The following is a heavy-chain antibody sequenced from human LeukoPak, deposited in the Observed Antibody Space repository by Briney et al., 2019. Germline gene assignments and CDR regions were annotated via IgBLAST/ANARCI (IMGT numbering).Heavy chain of an antibody. Sequence: PSETLSLTCTVSGGSISSSSYYWGWIRQPPGKGLEWIGSIYYSGSTYYNPSLKSRVTISVDTSKNQFSLKLSSVTAADTAVYYCAREGRGYSYGYIDYWGQGTLVTVSS. CDR1: GGSISSSSYY. CDR3: AREGRGYSYGYIDY. V-gene: IGHV4-39*07. CDR2: IYYSGST. J-gene: IGHJ4*02. D-gene: IGHD5-18*01.